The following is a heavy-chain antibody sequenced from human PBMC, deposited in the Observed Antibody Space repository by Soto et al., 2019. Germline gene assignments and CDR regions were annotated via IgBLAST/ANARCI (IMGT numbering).Heavy chain of an antibody. D-gene: IGHD1-1*01. CDR1: GGSFSGYY. CDR2: INHSGSN. Sequence: QVQLQQWGAGLLKPSETLSLTCAVYGGSFSGYYWSWIRQPPGKGLEWIGEINHSGSNNSNPSHKGRLTISVGKANKQFYMKLSSEPAADTAVYYCPRFPRERRVCSCDYGGQGTPVIGSP. V-gene: IGHV4-34*01. J-gene: IGHJ4*02. CDR3: PRFPRERRVCSCDY.